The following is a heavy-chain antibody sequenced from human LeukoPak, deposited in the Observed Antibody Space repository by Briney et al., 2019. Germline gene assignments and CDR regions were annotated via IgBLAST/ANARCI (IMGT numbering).Heavy chain of an antibody. CDR3: ARVKAGATVENFYYYYMDV. CDR2: ITSISSYI. V-gene: IGHV3-21*01. J-gene: IGHJ6*03. D-gene: IGHD1/OR15-1a*01. CDR1: GFAFSTYS. Sequence: PGGSLRLSCAASGFAFSTYSMNWVRQAPGEGLEWVSSITSISSYIKYSDSVRGRFTISRDNAKNSLYLQMNSLRAEDTAVYYCARVKAGATVENFYYYYMDVWGKGTTVTVSS.